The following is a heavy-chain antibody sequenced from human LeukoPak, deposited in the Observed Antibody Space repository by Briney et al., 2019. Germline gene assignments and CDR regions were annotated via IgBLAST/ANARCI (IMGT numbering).Heavy chain of an antibody. V-gene: IGHV4-39*01. CDR3: ARGQYYYGSGSQIIYFDY. D-gene: IGHD3-10*01. CDR2: IYYSGST. CDR1: GGSISSSSYY. Sequence: SETLSLTCTVSGGSISSSSYYWGWIRQPPGKGLEWIGSIYYSGSTYYNPSLKSRVTISVDTSKNQFSLKLSSVTAADTAVYYCARGQYYYGSGSQIIYFDYWGQGTLVTVSS. J-gene: IGHJ4*02.